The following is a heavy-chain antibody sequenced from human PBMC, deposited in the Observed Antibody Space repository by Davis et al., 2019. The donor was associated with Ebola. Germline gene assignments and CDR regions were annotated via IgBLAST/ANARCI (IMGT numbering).Heavy chain of an antibody. D-gene: IGHD3-22*01. Sequence: ASVKVSCKASGYTFTSYAMHWVRQAPGQRLEWMGWINAGNGNTKYSQKFQGRVTITRDTSISTAYMELSRLRSDDTAVYYCAREGPRFDSSGYYYGMDVWGQGTTVTVSS. CDR1: GYTFTSYA. V-gene: IGHV1-3*01. CDR2: INAGNGNT. J-gene: IGHJ6*02. CDR3: AREGPRFDSSGYYYGMDV.